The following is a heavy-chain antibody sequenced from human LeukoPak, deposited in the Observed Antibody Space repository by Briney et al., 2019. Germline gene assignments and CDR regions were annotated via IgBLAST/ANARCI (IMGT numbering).Heavy chain of an antibody. CDR3: TRTEGAAARMY. Sequence: GGSLRLSCAASGFTFSTYWMHWVRQAPGKGLVWVSRINSDGSGTTYADSVKGRFTISRDNAKNTLYLQMNSLRAEDAAVYYCTRTEGAAARMYWGQGTLVTVSS. V-gene: IGHV3-74*01. D-gene: IGHD6-13*01. CDR1: GFTFSTYW. CDR2: INSDGSGT. J-gene: IGHJ4*02.